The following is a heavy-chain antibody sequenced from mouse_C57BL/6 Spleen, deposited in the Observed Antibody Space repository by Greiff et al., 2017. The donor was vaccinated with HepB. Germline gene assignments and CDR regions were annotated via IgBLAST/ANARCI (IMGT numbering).Heavy chain of an antibody. V-gene: IGHV5-9-1*02. CDR2: ISSGGDYI. CDR3: TREDYDGRDYAMDY. J-gene: IGHJ4*01. D-gene: IGHD2-3*01. Sequence: EVQGVESGEGLVKPGGSLKLSCAASGFTFSSYAMSWVRQTPEKRLEWVAYISSGGDYIYYADTVKGRFTISRDNARNTLYLQMSSLKSEDTAMYYCTREDYDGRDYAMDYWGQGTSVTVSS. CDR1: GFTFSSYA.